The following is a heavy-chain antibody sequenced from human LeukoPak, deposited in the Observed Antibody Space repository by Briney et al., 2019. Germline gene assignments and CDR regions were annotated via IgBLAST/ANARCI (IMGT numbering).Heavy chain of an antibody. V-gene: IGHV4-39*01. CDR3: ARTSMVRGVIGNNWFDP. Sequence: SETLSLTCIVSGGSISTSAYYWGWIRQPPGEGRQWIGSIYYSGNTYYNSSLKIRVTISVDTSTSQFSLRLSSVTAADTAVYYCARTSMVRGVIGNNWFDPWGQGTLVTVSS. CDR1: GGSISTSAYY. J-gene: IGHJ5*02. CDR2: IYYSGNT. D-gene: IGHD3-10*01.